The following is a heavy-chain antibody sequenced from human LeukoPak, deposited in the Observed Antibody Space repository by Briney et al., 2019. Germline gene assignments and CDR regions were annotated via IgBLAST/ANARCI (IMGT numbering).Heavy chain of an antibody. Sequence: GGSLRLSCAASGFSFSDYYMTWIRQAPGKGLEWVSYISSSGYTIYYADSVKGRFTISRDNAKNSLYLQMNSLSAEDTAVYYCAREEGIDGSGYYYVLGYWGQGTLVTVSS. CDR2: ISSSGYTI. CDR3: AREEGIDGSGYYYVLGY. CDR1: GFSFSDYY. V-gene: IGHV3-11*04. D-gene: IGHD3-22*01. J-gene: IGHJ4*02.